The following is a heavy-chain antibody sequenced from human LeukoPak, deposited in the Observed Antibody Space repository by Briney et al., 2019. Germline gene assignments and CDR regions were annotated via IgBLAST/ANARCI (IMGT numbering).Heavy chain of an antibody. CDR3: ARDGGMDPYDYVWGSYRYTVGGPVDWFDP. D-gene: IGHD3-16*02. Sequence: KPGGSLRLFCGASGFTFSIYTMNWLRQAPGKGLEWVASITSSSNFIYYADSVKGRFTISRDNAKNSLYLQMNSLRAEDTAVYYCARDGGMDPYDYVWGSYRYTVGGPVDWFDPWGQGTLVTVSS. CDR2: ITSSSNFI. J-gene: IGHJ5*02. V-gene: IGHV3-21*01. CDR1: GFTFSIYT.